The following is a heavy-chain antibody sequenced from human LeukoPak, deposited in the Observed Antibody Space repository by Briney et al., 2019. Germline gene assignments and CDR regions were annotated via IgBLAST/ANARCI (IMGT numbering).Heavy chain of an antibody. D-gene: IGHD5-18*01. CDR1: GFTFADYE. V-gene: IGHV3-20*04. CDR3: ASCGYSYGLFYFDY. J-gene: IGHJ4*02. Sequence: GRSLRLSCAPSGFTFADYEMNWVRHDPGRGMEWLSGINWDGGGTADAESVKGRVGISRDNAKNSLYLQMDSLRAEDTALYYCASCGYSYGLFYFDYWGQGALVTVSS. CDR2: INWDGGGT.